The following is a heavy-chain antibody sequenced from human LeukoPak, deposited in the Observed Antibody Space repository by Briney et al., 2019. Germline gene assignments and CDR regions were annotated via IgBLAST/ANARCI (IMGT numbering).Heavy chain of an antibody. CDR2: IIPVLNIT. V-gene: IGHV1-69*04. J-gene: IGHJ3*02. Sequence: ASVKVSCKTSGGTFSSSAITWVRQAPGQGLEWMGRIIPVLNITTYAQKFQGSVTITADTSTGTVYMELSSLRSEDTAVYYCARDSTPLAAAGIVYVAFDIWGQGTMVTVSS. D-gene: IGHD6-13*01. CDR1: GGTFSSSA. CDR3: ARDSTPLAAAGIVYVAFDI.